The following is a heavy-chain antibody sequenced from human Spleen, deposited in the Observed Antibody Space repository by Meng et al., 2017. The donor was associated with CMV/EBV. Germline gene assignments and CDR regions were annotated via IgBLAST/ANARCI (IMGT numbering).Heavy chain of an antibody. D-gene: IGHD3-3*01. J-gene: IGHJ6*02. CDR1: GYTFTSYG. Sequence: SVKVSCKASGYTFTSYGISWVRQAPGQGLEWMGGISTHNGNTNYAEKFQGRVTMTTDASTNTAYMELSSLRSDETAVYYCARAGTRDNDFWSGRYYYYGMDVWGQGTTVTVSS. CDR3: ARAGTRDNDFWSGRYYYYGMDV. V-gene: IGHV1-18*01. CDR2: ISTHNGNT.